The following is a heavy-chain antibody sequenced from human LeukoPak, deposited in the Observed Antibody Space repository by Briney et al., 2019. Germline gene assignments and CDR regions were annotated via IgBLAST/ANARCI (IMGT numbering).Heavy chain of an antibody. CDR3: ARDPTSNQLLPFDY. Sequence: ASMKVSCKTSGYTFTDYYLHWVRQAPGQGLAWMGWINPKTVGTKYAQKFQGRATMTRDTSISTAYLEVRRVRSDDTAVYYCARDPTSNQLLPFDYWGQGTLVIVSS. CDR1: GYTFTDYY. D-gene: IGHD2-2*01. V-gene: IGHV1-2*02. J-gene: IGHJ4*02. CDR2: INPKTVGT.